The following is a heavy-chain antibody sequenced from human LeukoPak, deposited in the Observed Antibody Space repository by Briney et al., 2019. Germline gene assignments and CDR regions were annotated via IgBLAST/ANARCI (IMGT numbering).Heavy chain of an antibody. CDR1: GFTFSSYA. CDR2: ISGSGGST. J-gene: IGHJ6*02. D-gene: IGHD3-10*01. Sequence: GGSLRLSCAASGFTFSSYAMSWVRQAPGKGLEWVSAISGSGGSTYYADSVKGRFTISRDNAKNSLYLQMNSLRAEDTAVYYCARADSYGSGSYYYYGMDVWGQGTTVTVSS. CDR3: ARADSYGSGSYYYYGMDV. V-gene: IGHV3-23*01.